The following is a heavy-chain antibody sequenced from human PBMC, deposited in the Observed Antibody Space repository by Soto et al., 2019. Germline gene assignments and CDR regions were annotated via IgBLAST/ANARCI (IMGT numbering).Heavy chain of an antibody. J-gene: IGHJ6*02. CDR2: INPNGGST. CDR1: ADTFTSYY. CDR3: ASLEGMQYYYGMDV. Sequence: ASVKVSCKAPADTFTSYYIHWVRQAPGHGLEWMGIINPNGGSTRFAQTFQGRITMTTDTSTSTVYMELRSLRSEDTAVYYCASLEGMQYYYGMDVWGQGTTVTVSS. V-gene: IGHV1-46*01. D-gene: IGHD2-8*01.